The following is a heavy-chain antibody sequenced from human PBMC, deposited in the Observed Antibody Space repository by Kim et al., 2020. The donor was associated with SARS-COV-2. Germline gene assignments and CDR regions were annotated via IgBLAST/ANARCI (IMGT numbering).Heavy chain of an antibody. J-gene: IGHJ3*02. Sequence: GGSLRLSCAASGFTFSSYAMHWVRQAPGKGREWVAVISYDGSNKYYADSVKGRFTISRDNSKNTLYLQMNSLRAEDTAVYYCARGGWSGLNDAFDIWGQGTMVTVSS. CDR3: ARGGWSGLNDAFDI. CDR2: ISYDGSNK. D-gene: IGHD3-3*01. CDR1: GFTFSSYA. V-gene: IGHV3-30-3*01.